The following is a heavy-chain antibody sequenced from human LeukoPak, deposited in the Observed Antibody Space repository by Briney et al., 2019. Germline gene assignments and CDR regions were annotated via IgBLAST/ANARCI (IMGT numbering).Heavy chain of an antibody. Sequence: GGSLRLSCAASGFTFSSYTMHWVRQAPGKGLEWVAVISYDGSNKYYADSVKGRFTISRDNAKNSLYLQMSNLRAEDTAVYFCARGGGLDVWGQGATVTVSS. CDR1: GFTFSSYT. J-gene: IGHJ6*02. D-gene: IGHD3-16*01. V-gene: IGHV3-30*04. CDR2: ISYDGSNK. CDR3: ARGGGLDV.